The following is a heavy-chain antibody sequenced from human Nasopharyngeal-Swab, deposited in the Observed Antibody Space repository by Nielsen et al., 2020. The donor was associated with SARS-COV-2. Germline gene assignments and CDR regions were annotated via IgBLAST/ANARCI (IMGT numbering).Heavy chain of an antibody. Sequence: RQAPGNGLEWIGSIYHSGRTNYNPSLKSRVSISVDTSKNQVSLKLNSVTAADSAVYYCARDQGIAVPIGWFDPWGQGTLVTVSS. CDR3: ARDQGIAVPIGWFDP. V-gene: IGHV4-38-2*02. J-gene: IGHJ5*02. D-gene: IGHD6-19*01. CDR2: IYHSGRT.